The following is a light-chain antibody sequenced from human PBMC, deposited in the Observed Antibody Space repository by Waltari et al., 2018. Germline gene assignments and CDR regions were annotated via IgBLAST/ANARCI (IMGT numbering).Light chain of an antibody. Sequence: DIQLTQSPSSLSASVGDRVTVSCQASQDTTDHLNWYQQKPDRAPKLLIFDAYTLETGVPSRFSGSGSGTEFTFTISSLQPEDIGTYYCQQFDDAPLTFGQGTRLDIK. CDR3: QQFDDAPLT. CDR2: DAY. CDR1: QDTTDH. V-gene: IGKV1-33*01. J-gene: IGKJ5*01.